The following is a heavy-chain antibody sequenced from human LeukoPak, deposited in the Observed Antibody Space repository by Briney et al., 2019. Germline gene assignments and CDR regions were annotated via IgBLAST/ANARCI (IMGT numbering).Heavy chain of an antibody. CDR1: GGSISSGDYY. CDR3: ARVGDDYGDYALDY. CDR2: IYYSGST. D-gene: IGHD4-17*01. Sequence: PSETLSLTCTVSGGSISSGDYYWSWIRQPPGKGLEWIGYIYYSGSTYYNPSLKSRVTISVDTSKIQFSLKLSSVTAADTAVYYCARVGDDYGDYALDYWGQGTLVTVSS. J-gene: IGHJ4*02. V-gene: IGHV4-30-4*01.